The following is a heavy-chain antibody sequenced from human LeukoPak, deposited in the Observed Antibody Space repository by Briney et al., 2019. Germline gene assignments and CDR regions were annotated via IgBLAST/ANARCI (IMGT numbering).Heavy chain of an antibody. CDR3: ARVDDLDAFDI. D-gene: IGHD2-2*03. Sequence: GGSLRLSCAASGFTFDDYAMHWVRQAPGKGLEWVSGISWNSGSIGYADSVKGRFTISRDNSKNTLFLQINSLRPEDTAMYYCARVDDLDAFDIWGQGTLVTVSS. V-gene: IGHV3-9*01. J-gene: IGHJ3*02. CDR2: ISWNSGSI. CDR1: GFTFDDYA.